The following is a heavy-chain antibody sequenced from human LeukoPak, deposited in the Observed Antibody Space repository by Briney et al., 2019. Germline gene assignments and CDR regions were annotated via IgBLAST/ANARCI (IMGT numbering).Heavy chain of an antibody. CDR3: ARGEGYSYGYGY. CDR2: IYYSGST. Sequence: SETLSLTCAVYGGSFSGYYWSWIRQPPGKGLEWIGYIYYSGSTNYNPSLKSRVTISVDTSKNQFPLKLSSVTAADTAVYYCARGEGYSYGYGYWGQGTLVTVSS. D-gene: IGHD5-18*01. J-gene: IGHJ4*02. V-gene: IGHV4-59*01. CDR1: GGSFSGYY.